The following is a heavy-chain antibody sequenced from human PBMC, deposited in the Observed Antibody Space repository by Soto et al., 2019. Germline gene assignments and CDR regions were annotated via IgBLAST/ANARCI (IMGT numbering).Heavy chain of an antibody. V-gene: IGHV3-66*01. Sequence: GGSLRLSCAASGFTVSSNYMSWVRQAPGKGLEWVSVIYSGGSTYYADSVKGRFTISRDNSKNTLYLQMNSLRAEDTAVYYCARGCSGGSCYDNGALAIWAQGTMVTVSS. CDR3: ARGCSGGSCYDNGALAI. J-gene: IGHJ3*02. CDR1: GFTVSSNY. CDR2: IYSGGST. D-gene: IGHD2-15*01.